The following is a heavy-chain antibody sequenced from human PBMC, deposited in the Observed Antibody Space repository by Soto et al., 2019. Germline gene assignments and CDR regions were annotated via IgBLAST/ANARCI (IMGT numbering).Heavy chain of an antibody. Sequence: PGGSLRLSCAASGFTFSNAWMNWVRQAPGKGLEWVGRIKSKTDGGTADYAAPVKGRFTISRDDSKNTLYLQMNSLKTEDTAVYYCTIRHSNYGIVWFDPRGQGTLVTVSS. CDR1: GFTFSNAW. CDR2: IKSKTDGGTA. V-gene: IGHV3-15*07. CDR3: TIRHSNYGIVWFDP. J-gene: IGHJ5*02. D-gene: IGHD4-4*01.